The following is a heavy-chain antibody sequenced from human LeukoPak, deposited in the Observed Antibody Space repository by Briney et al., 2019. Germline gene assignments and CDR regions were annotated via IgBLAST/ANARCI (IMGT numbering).Heavy chain of an antibody. CDR1: GGSISSSSYY. V-gene: IGHV4-39*01. D-gene: IGHD5-18*01. Sequence: SETLSLTCTVSGGSISSSSYYWGWNRQPPGKELEWIGSIYYSGSTYYNPSLKSRVTISVDPSKNQFSLKLSAVTAADTAVYYCARHSGYSYGYAYYYYYMDVWGKGTTVTVSS. J-gene: IGHJ6*03. CDR2: IYYSGST. CDR3: ARHSGYSYGYAYYYYYMDV.